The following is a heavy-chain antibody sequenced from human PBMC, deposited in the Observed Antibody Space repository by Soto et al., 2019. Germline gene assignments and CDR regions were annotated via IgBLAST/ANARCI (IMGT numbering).Heavy chain of an antibody. Sequence: SETLSLTSTVSGGSTSRGDYYWSWIRQPPGKGLEWIGYIYYSGSTYYNPSLKSRVTISVDTSKNQFSLKLSSVTAADTAVYYCARVVPYYYDGSGYYSIDYWGQGTLVTVSS. CDR2: IYYSGST. D-gene: IGHD3-22*01. V-gene: IGHV4-30-4*01. CDR3: ARVVPYYYDGSGYYSIDY. J-gene: IGHJ4*02. CDR1: GGSTSRGDYY.